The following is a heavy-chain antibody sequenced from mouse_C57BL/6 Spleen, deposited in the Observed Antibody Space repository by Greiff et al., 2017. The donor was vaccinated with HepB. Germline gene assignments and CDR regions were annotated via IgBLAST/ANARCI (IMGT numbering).Heavy chain of an antibody. CDR1: GFTFTDYY. V-gene: IGHV7-3*01. Sequence: EVMLVESGGGLVQPGGSLSLSCAASGFTFTDYYMSWVRQPPGKALEWLGFIRNKANGYTTEYSASVKGRFTISRDTSQSILYLQMNALRAEDSATYYCARYPDDYDYDGTWFAYWGQGTLVTVSA. CDR2: IRNKANGYTT. J-gene: IGHJ3*01. CDR3: ARYPDDYDYDGTWFAY. D-gene: IGHD2-4*01.